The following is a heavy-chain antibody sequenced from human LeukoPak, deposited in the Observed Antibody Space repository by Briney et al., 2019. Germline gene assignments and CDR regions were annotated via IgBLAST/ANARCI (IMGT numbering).Heavy chain of an antibody. CDR2: IYSGGST. V-gene: IGHV3-53*01. D-gene: IGHD6-13*01. J-gene: IGHJ4*02. Sequence: GGSLRLSCAASGFTFSTYAMSWVRQAPGKGLEWVSVIYSGGSTYYADSVKGRFTISRDNSKNTLYLQMNSLRAEDTAVYYCARVEDSSWYSDYWGQGTLVTVSS. CDR3: ARVEDSSWYSDY. CDR1: GFTFSTYA.